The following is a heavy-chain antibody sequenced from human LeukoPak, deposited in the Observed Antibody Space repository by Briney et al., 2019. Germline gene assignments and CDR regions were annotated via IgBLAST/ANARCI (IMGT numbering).Heavy chain of an antibody. J-gene: IGHJ4*02. CDR1: GLTFSRFT. CDR3: AKGGGWLYYFDY. Sequence: GGSLRLSCAASGLTFSRFTINWVRQAPGKGLEWVSGISGSDSSTYYADSVKGRFTISRDNSKNTLYLQMNSLRAEDTAVYYCAKGGGWLYYFDYWGQGTLVTVSS. V-gene: IGHV3-23*01. D-gene: IGHD4-23*01. CDR2: ISGSDSST.